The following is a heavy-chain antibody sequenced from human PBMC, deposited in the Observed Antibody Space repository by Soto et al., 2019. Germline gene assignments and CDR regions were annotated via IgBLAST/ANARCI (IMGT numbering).Heavy chain of an antibody. CDR1: GGTFSSYA. CDR3: TRGWETVGTTTPFAY. V-gene: IGHV1-69*06. Sequence: QVQLVQSGAEVKKPGSSVKVSCKASGGTFSSYAISWVRQAPGQGLEWMGGIIPIFGTANYAQKFQGRVAITADKSTRKGYMGLNSRRSGDTGLYYCTRGWETVGTTTPFAYWGQGTLVTVSS. CDR2: IIPIFGTA. D-gene: IGHD1-26*01. J-gene: IGHJ4*02.